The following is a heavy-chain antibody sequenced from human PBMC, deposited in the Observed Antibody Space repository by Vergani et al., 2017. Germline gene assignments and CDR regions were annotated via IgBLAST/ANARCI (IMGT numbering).Heavy chain of an antibody. V-gene: IGHV4-59*01. D-gene: IGHD3-10*01. J-gene: IGHJ4*02. Sequence: QLQLQQSGPGLVKPSETLSLTCSVSGGSMSGYYWSWIRQPPGKELEWIGYMYHSGSTNYNPSLETRVTISGDTSKNQFSLKLNSVTAADTAVSYCGRVADFYGLGSRLLVLWGQGILVTVSS. CDR3: GRVADFYGLGSRLLVL. CDR1: GGSMSGYY. CDR2: MYHSGST.